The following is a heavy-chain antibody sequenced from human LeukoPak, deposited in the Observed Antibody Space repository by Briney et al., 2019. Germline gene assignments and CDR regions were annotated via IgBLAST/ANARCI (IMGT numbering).Heavy chain of an antibody. CDR2: INSDGSST. CDR3: AREGGSSSWWWNNWFDP. Sequence: SGGSPRLSCAASGFTFSSYWMHWVRQAPGKGLVWVSRINSDGSSTSYADSVKGRFTISRDNAKNTLYLQMNSLRAEDTAVYYCAREGGSSSWWWNNWFDPWGQGTLVTVSS. D-gene: IGHD6-13*01. CDR1: GFTFSSYW. J-gene: IGHJ5*02. V-gene: IGHV3-74*01.